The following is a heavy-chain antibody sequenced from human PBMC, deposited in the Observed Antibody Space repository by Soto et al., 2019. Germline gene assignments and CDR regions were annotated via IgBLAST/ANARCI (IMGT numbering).Heavy chain of an antibody. D-gene: IGHD6-19*01. CDR3: AKDLENSGWYWYYYGMDV. CDR1: GFTFSSYG. V-gene: IGHV3-30*18. CDR2: ISYDGSNK. Sequence: PGGSLRLSCAASGFTFSSYGMHWVRQAPGKGLEWVAVISYDGSNKYYADSVKGRFTISRDNSKNTLYLQMNSLRAEDTAVYYCAKDLENSGWYWYYYGMDVWGQGTTVTVSS. J-gene: IGHJ6*02.